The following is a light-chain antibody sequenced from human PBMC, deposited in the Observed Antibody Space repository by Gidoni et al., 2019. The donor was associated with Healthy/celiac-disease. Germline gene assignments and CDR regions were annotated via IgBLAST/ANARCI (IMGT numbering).Light chain of an antibody. CDR1: SSNIGAGYD. J-gene: IGLJ2*01. Sequence: QSVLTQPPSVPGAPGQRGTISCTGSSSNIGAGYDVHWYQQLPGTSPKLLIYGNSNRPSGVPDRFSGSKSGTSASLAITGLQAEDEADYYCQSYDSSLRRVVFGGGTKLTVL. CDR2: GNS. V-gene: IGLV1-40*01. CDR3: QSYDSSLRRVV.